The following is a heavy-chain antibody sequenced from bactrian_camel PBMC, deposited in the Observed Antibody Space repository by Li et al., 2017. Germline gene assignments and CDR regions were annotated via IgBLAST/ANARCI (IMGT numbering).Heavy chain of an antibody. Sequence: VQLVESGGGSVQAGGSLRLSCVVSGYAYSDGYCLGWFRQAPGKEREGVATIYSGSGSTYCADSVRGRFTITQDNAKNTLYLQLNSLTRGDSAMYYCTEHRVGGRTVDTDDFEFGYWGQGTQVTVS. CDR1: GYAYSDGYC. CDR2: IYSGSGST. V-gene: IGHV3S1*01. CDR3: TEHRVGGRTVDTDDFEFGY. D-gene: IGHD2*01. J-gene: IGHJ6*01.